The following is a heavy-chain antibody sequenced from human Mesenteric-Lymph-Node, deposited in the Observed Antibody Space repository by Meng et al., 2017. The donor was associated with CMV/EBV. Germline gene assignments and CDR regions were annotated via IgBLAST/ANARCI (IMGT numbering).Heavy chain of an antibody. V-gene: IGHV4-34*01. Sequence: GSLRLSCAVYGGSFSGYYWSWIRQPPGKGLEWIGEINYSGSTKYNPSLGSRATISTGSSYNQFSLKLSSVTAADTAVYYCARVPWRRVQALKVTTVKYVDSWGPGTLVTVSS. J-gene: IGHJ4*01. CDR1: GGSFSGYY. D-gene: IGHD4-17*01. CDR3: ARVPWRRVQALKVTTVKYVDS. CDR2: INYSGST.